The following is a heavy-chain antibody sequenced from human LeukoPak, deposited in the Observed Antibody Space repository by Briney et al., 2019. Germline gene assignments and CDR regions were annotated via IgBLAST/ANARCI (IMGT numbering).Heavy chain of an antibody. J-gene: IGHJ6*02. Sequence: SETLSLTCTVSGGSISSYYWSWIRQPPGKGLEWIGYIYYSGSTNYNPSLRSRVTISADTSKNQFSLKLSSVTAADTAVYYCARHMIRSSGWYGDYYYGMDVWGQGTTVTVSS. CDR2: IYYSGST. CDR3: ARHMIRSSGWYGDYYYGMDV. V-gene: IGHV4-59*08. D-gene: IGHD6-19*01. CDR1: GGSISSYY.